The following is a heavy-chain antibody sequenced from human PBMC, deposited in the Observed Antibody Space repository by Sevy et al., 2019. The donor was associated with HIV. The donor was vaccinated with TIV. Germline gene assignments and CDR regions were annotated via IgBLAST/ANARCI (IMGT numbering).Heavy chain of an antibody. J-gene: IGHJ3*02. CDR2: IIPLVNIT. Sequence: ASVKVSCKTSGGTFSSYAFSWVRQAPGQGLEWMGGIIPLVNITDYAQKFQGRVTITADKSPGTAYMELSSLRSEDRAVYYCARAAQKATIVDAFDIWGHGTMVTVSS. CDR3: ARAAQKATIVDAFDI. V-gene: IGHV1-69*10. D-gene: IGHD5-12*01. CDR1: GGTFSSYA.